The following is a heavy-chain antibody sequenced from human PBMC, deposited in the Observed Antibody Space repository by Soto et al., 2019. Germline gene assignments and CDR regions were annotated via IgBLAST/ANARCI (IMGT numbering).Heavy chain of an antibody. D-gene: IGHD6-19*01. CDR1: GGSISSSSYY. CDR3: ARRGIAVAGNWGIYYFDY. V-gene: IGHV4-39*01. CDR2: IYYSGST. J-gene: IGHJ4*02. Sequence: SETLSLTCTVSGGSISSSSYYWGWIRQPPGKGLEWIGSIYYSGSTYYNPSLKSRVTISVDTSKNQFSLKLSSVTAADTAVYYCARRGIAVAGNWGIYYFDYWGQGTLVT.